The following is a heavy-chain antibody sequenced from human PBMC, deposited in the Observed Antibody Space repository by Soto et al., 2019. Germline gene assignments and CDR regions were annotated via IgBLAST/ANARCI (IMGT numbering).Heavy chain of an antibody. D-gene: IGHD3-22*01. Sequence: GGSLRLSCAASGFAFSSYEMNWVRQAPGKGLEWVSYVSTSGVSTSYGDSVKGRFTTSRDNAKNSVYLQMNSLRAEDTALYYCARGNYFDISGYYYYHFDFWGLGTLVTVSS. CDR1: GFAFSSYE. CDR2: VSTSGVST. CDR3: ARGNYFDISGYYYYHFDF. J-gene: IGHJ4*02. V-gene: IGHV3-48*03.